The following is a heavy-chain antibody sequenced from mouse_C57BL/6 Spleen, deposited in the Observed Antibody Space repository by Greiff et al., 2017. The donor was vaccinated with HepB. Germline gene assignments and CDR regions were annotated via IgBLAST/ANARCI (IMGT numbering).Heavy chain of an antibody. J-gene: IGHJ4*01. CDR1: GYSITSGYY. CDR2: ISYDGSN. CDR3: ASPLYYAMDY. Sequence: EVQLKESGPGLVKPSQSLSLTCSVTGYSITSGYYWNWIRQFPGNKLEWMGYISYDGSNNYNPSLKNRISITRDTSKNQFFLKLNSVTTEDTATYYCASPLYYAMDYWGQGTSVTVSS. V-gene: IGHV3-6*01.